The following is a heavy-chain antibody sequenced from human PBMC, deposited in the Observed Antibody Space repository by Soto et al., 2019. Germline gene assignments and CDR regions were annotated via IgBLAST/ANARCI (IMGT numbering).Heavy chain of an antibody. CDR1: GGSISSGGYY. J-gene: IGHJ5*02. Sequence: QVQLQESGPGLVKPSQTLSLTCTVSGGSISSGGYYWSWIRQHPGKGLEWIGYIYYSGSTYYNPSLKSRVTISVDTSKNQFSLKLSSVTAADTAVYYCARVDCSGGSCYSGNWFAPWGKGTLVTVSS. D-gene: IGHD2-15*01. V-gene: IGHV4-31*03. CDR3: ARVDCSGGSCYSGNWFAP. CDR2: IYYSGST.